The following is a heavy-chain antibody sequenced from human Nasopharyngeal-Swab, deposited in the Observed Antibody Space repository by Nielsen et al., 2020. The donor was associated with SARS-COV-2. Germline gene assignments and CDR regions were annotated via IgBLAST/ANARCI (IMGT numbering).Heavy chain of an antibody. D-gene: IGHD3-10*01. V-gene: IGHV3-64D*06. CDR2: ISSNGGST. CDR3: GAYYYGSGTDFDY. J-gene: IGHJ4*02. CDR1: GSTFSSYA. Sequence: GGSLRLSCSASGSTFSSYAMHWVRQAPGKGLEYVSAISSNGGSTYYADSVKGRFTISRDNSKNTLYLQMSSLRAEDTAVYYCGAYYYGSGTDFDYWGQGTLVTVSS.